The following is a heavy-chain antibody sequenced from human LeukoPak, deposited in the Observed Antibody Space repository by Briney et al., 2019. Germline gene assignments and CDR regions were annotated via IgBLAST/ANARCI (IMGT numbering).Heavy chain of an antibody. V-gene: IGHV4-39*01. CDR1: DDSITKNFYF. D-gene: IGHD6-19*01. J-gene: IGHJ4*02. CDR3: ARHKVAVPQGFDY. CDR2: IYYSGTA. Sequence: PSETLSLTCTVSDDSITKNFYFWGWIRQPPGTGLEWIGTIYYSGTAYYNPSLKSRVTISLDTSKNQFSLKLTSVTAADTAVYYCARHKVAVPQGFDYWGQGTLVTVSS.